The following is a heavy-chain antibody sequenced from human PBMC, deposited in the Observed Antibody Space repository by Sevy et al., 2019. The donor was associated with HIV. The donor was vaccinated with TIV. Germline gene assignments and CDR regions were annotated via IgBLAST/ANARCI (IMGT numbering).Heavy chain of an antibody. D-gene: IGHD3-22*01. V-gene: IGHV4-59*01. J-gene: IGHJ5*02. Sequence: SETLSLTCTVSGGSISSYYWSWIRQPPGKGLEWIGYIYYSGSTNYNPSLKSRVTISVDTSKNQFSLKLSSVTAADTAGYYGARVGADGSGYYGDWFDPWGQGTLVTVSS. CDR3: ARVGADGSGYYGDWFDP. CDR1: GGSISSYY. CDR2: IYYSGST.